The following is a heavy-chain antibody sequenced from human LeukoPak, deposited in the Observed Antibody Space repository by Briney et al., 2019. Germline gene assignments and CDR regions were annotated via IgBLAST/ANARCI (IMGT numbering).Heavy chain of an antibody. CDR3: AKDMKWELPDAFDI. Sequence: GRSLRLSCAASGFTFDDYAMHWVRQARGKGLEWVSGISWNSGSIGYADSVKGRFTISRDNAKNSLYLQMNSLRAEDTALYYCAKDMKWELPDAFDIWGQGTMVTVSS. J-gene: IGHJ3*02. V-gene: IGHV3-9*01. CDR1: GFTFDDYA. CDR2: ISWNSGSI. D-gene: IGHD1-26*01.